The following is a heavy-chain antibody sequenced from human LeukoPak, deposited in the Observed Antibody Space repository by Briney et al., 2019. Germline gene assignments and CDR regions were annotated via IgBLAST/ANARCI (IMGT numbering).Heavy chain of an antibody. Sequence: ASVKVSCKASGYTFTSYGISWVRQAPGQGLEWMGWISAYNGNTNYEQKLQGRVAMTTDTSTSTAYMELRSLRSDDTAVYYCARDRPYDYVWGSDYWGQGTLVTVSS. D-gene: IGHD3-16*01. CDR3: ARDRPYDYVWGSDY. J-gene: IGHJ4*02. V-gene: IGHV1-18*01. CDR1: GYTFTSYG. CDR2: ISAYNGNT.